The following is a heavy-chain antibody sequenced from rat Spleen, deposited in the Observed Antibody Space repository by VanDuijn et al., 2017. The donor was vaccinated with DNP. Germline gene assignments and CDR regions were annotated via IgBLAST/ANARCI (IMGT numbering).Heavy chain of an antibody. D-gene: IGHD3-8*01. CDR3: ARVPNTYYVLDA. CDR2: IWAGGNT. Sequence: QVQLKESGPGLMQPSETLSLTCTVSGFSLTSIGVGWVRQPLGKGLVWMGTIWAGGNTNYNSAVQSRLSITRDTSKSQVFLKMNSLQTEDTATYYCARVPNTYYVLDAWGQGTSVTVSS. J-gene: IGHJ4*01. V-gene: IGHV2-72*01. CDR1: GFSLTSIG.